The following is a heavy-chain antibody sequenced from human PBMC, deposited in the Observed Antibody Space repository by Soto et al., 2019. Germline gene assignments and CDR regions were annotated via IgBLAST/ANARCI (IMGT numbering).Heavy chain of an antibody. CDR3: ARQAARNYFDF. Sequence: QVQLVESGGALVKPGGSLRLSCAASGFTFSDYYMSWIRQAPGKGLEWVSYIDSRGRTISYADSVKGRFTISRDDAKNTLYLQMNSLRAEDTAVYYCARQAARNYFDFWGQGTLVTVSS. CDR1: GFTFSDYY. CDR2: IDSRGRTI. D-gene: IGHD6-6*01. V-gene: IGHV3-11*01. J-gene: IGHJ4*02.